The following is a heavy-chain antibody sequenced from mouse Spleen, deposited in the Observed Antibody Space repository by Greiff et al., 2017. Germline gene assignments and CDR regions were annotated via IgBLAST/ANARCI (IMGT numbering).Heavy chain of an antibody. CDR2: IWRGGST. CDR1: GFSLTSYG. CDR3: AKTIFHDGAMDY. J-gene: IGHJ4*01. V-gene: IGHV2-5-1*01. Sequence: QVHVKQSGPSLVQPSQSLSITCTVSGFSLTSYGVHWVRQSPGKGLEWLGVIWRGGSTDYNAAFMSRLSITKDNSKSQVFFKMNSLQADDTAIYYCAKTIFHDGAMDYWGQGTSVTVSS. D-gene: IGHD2-12*01.